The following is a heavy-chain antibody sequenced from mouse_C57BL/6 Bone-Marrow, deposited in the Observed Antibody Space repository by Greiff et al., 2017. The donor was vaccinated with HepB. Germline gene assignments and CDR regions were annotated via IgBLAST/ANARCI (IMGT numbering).Heavy chain of an antibody. CDR1: GFTFSDYG. D-gene: IGHD2-1*01. Sequence: DVKLVESGGGLVQPGGSLKLSCAASGFTFSDYGMAWVRQAPRKGPEWVAFISNLAYSIYYADTVTGRFTISRENAKNTLYLEMSSLRSEDTAMYYCARHYGNNWYFDVWGTGTTVTVSS. CDR3: ARHYGNNWYFDV. CDR2: ISNLAYSI. J-gene: IGHJ1*03. V-gene: IGHV5-15*01.